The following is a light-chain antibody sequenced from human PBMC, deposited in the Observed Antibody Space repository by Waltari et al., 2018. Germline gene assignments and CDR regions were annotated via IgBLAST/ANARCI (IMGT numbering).Light chain of an antibody. V-gene: IGKV1-5*03. CDR1: EGVKNN. Sequence: CRAREGVKNNLAWYQHQPGKAPKVLVHKASRLESGVASRFSGSGYGTEFTLTISSLEPDDFATYYCHQYNTLPLTFGGGTKVEIK. CDR3: HQYNTLPLT. J-gene: IGKJ4*01. CDR2: KAS.